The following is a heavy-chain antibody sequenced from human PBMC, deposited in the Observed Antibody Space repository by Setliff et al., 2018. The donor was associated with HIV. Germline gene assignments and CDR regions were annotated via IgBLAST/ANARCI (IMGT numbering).Heavy chain of an antibody. D-gene: IGHD3-22*01. CDR3: ARGPMIARVFDY. CDR2: INPSGGST. Sequence: ASVKVSCKASGYTFTSYHMYWVRQAPGQGLEWMGAINPSGGSTRYAQKFQGRVTMTRDTSTSTVYMELSSLRSEDTAVYYCARGPMIARVFDYWGQGTLVTVSS. V-gene: IGHV1-46*01. CDR1: GYTFTSYH. J-gene: IGHJ4*02.